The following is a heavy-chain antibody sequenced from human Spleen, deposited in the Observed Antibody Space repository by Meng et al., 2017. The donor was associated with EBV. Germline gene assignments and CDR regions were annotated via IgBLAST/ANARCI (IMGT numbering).Heavy chain of an antibody. CDR3: GRSLSGDPYFDS. J-gene: IGHJ4*02. V-gene: IGHV1-69*01. D-gene: IGHD4-17*01. Sequence: QVQLAQSGAGVKKPGASVKVCCKASGGIFKSFVFGWVRQAPGQKFEWMGAVTPLFGTAEYAQTFQGRLTITADDSTSSVSMELTSLRSEDTAVYYCGRSLSGDPYFDSWGQGTLVTVSS. CDR1: GGIFKSFV. CDR2: VTPLFGTA.